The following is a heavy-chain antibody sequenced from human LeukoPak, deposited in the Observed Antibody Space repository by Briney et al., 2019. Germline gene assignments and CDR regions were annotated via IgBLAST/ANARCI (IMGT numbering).Heavy chain of an antibody. CDR3: ARAIRADTAMVHLGGFDP. CDR1: GGSISSYY. V-gene: IGHV4-59*01. CDR2: IYYSGST. J-gene: IGHJ5*02. Sequence: PSETLSLTCTVSGGSISSYYWSWILQPPGKGLEWIGYIYYSGSTNYNPSLKSRVTISVDTSKNQFSLKLSSVTPADTAVYYCARAIRADTAMVHLGGFDPWGQGTLVTVSS. D-gene: IGHD5-18*01.